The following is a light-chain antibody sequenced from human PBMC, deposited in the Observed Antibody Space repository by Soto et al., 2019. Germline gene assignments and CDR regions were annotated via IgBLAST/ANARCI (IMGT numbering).Light chain of an antibody. J-gene: IGKJ4*01. Sequence: EIVLTQSPGTLSLSPGGRATLSCRASQSVSGSYLAWYQQKPGQAPRLLIYGASSRATGIPDRFSGSGSGTDFTLTISRLEPEDFAVYYCQQYGSSPLTFGRGTKVEIK. V-gene: IGKV3-20*01. CDR2: GAS. CDR1: QSVSGSY. CDR3: QQYGSSPLT.